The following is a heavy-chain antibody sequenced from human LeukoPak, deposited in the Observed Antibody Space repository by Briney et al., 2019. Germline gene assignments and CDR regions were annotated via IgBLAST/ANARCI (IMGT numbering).Heavy chain of an antibody. CDR2: IRSKAYGGTT. V-gene: IGHV3-49*04. Sequence: PGGSLRLSCTASGFTFGDYTMNWVRQAPGKGLEWVSFIRSKAYGGTTEYAASVRGRFTISRDDSKSIAYLQMNSLIPEDTAVYYCTRHYYALNRFDPWGQGTLVTVSS. CDR3: TRHYYALNRFDP. CDR1: GFTFGDYT. D-gene: IGHD3-16*01. J-gene: IGHJ5*02.